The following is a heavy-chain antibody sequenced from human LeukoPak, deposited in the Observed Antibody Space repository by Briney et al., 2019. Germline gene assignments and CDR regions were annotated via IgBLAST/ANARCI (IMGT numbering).Heavy chain of an antibody. V-gene: IGHV3-23*01. Sequence: GGSLRLSCAASGSTFSSYAMSWVRQAPGKGLEWVSAISGSGGSTYYADSVKGRFTISRDNSKNTLYLQMNSLRAEDTAVYYCAKTVSGSYYPLNDYWGQGTLVTVSS. CDR1: GSTFSSYA. J-gene: IGHJ4*02. CDR3: AKTVSGSYYPLNDY. CDR2: ISGSGGST. D-gene: IGHD1-26*01.